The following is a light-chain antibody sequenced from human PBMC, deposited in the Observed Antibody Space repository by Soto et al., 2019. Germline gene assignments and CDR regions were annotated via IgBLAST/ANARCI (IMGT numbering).Light chain of an antibody. V-gene: IGKV1-39*01. CDR3: QQYNSYPLT. J-gene: IGKJ4*01. Sequence: DIQMTQSPSSLSASVGDRVTITCRASQSISSYLHWYQQKPGKAPKLLIYAASNLQSGVPSRFSASGSGTDFTLTLNSLQPDDFATYYCQQYNSYPLTFGGGTKVEIK. CDR2: AAS. CDR1: QSISSY.